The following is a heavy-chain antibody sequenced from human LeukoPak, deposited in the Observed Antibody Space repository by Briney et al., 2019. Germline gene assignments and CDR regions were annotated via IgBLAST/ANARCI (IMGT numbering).Heavy chain of an antibody. D-gene: IGHD6-13*01. Sequence: ASVKVSCKASGYTFTGYYMHWVRQAPGQGLEWMGWINPNSGGTNYAQKFQGRVTMTRDTSISTAYMELSRLRSDDTAVYYCARGSGIAAAGTGGDYWGQGTLVTVPS. CDR3: ARGSGIAAAGTGGDY. J-gene: IGHJ4*02. CDR1: GYTFTGYY. CDR2: INPNSGGT. V-gene: IGHV1-2*02.